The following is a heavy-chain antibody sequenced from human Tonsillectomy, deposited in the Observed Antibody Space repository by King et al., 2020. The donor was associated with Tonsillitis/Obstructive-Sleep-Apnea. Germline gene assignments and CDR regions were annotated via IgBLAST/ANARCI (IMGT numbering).Heavy chain of an antibody. CDR1: GFTFSRYA. Sequence: VQLVESGGGVVQPGRSLRLSCAASGFTFSRYAIHWVRQGPGXGLEWVAVISYDGSNKYYADSVEGRFTISRDNSKNTXYLQMNSLGAEDTAMYYCAREGIYXXXGYAXAFXXXG. CDR3: AREGIYXXXGYAXAFXX. V-gene: IGHV3-30*04. D-gene: IGHD3-22*01. CDR2: ISYDGSNK. J-gene: IGHJ3*02.